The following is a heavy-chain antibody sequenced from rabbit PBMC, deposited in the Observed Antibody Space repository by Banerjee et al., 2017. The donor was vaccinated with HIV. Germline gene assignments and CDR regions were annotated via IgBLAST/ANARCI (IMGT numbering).Heavy chain of an antibody. J-gene: IGHJ4*01. D-gene: IGHD4-1*01. CDR3: ARDLAGVIGWNFNL. CDR1: GFTLSSYW. Sequence: QEQLEESGGGLVKPEGSLTLTCTASGFTLSSYWICWVRQAPGKGLEWIACIYTSSGNTVYATWAKGRFTISKTSSTTVTLQMTSLTAADTATYFCARDLAGVIGWNFNLWGQGTLVTVS. CDR2: IYTSSGNT. V-gene: IGHV1S45*01.